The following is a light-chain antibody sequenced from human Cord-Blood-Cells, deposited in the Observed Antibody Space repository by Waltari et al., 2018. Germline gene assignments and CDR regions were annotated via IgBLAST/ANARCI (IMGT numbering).Light chain of an antibody. CDR3: QQYYSTPPT. V-gene: IGKV4-1*01. J-gene: IGKJ4*01. CDR2: WAS. Sequence: DIVMTQSPDSLAVSLGERATINCKSSQSVLYSSNNKNYLAWYQQKPGQPPKLLIYWASTRESGVPYRFSGSGSWTDFTLTISSLQAEDVAVYYCQQYYSTPPTFGGGTKVEIK. CDR1: QSVLYSSNNKNY.